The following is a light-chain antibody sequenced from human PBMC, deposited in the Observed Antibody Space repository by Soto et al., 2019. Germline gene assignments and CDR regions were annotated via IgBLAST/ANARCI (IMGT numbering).Light chain of an antibody. CDR2: RND. V-gene: IGLV1-47*01. CDR1: SSTIGSNY. J-gene: IGLJ3*02. Sequence: QSVLTQPPLASGTPGQRVTISCSGSSSTIGSNYVYWYQQLPGTAPKRLIYRNDQRPSGVPDRFSGSKSGTSASLAISGLRSEDEADYYCATWDDSLGGPWMFGGGTKLTVL. CDR3: ATWDDSLGGPWM.